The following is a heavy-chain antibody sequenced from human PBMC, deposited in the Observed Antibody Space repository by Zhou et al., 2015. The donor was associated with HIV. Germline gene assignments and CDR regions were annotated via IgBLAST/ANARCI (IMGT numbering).Heavy chain of an antibody. CDR2: INPNSGGT. J-gene: IGHJ5*02. CDR1: GYTFTGYY. CDR3: ARDRGRQWPYSNWFDP. Sequence: QVQLVQSGAEVKKPGASVKVSCKASGYTFTGYYMHWVRQAPGQGLEWMGWINPNSGGTNYAQKFQGRVTMTRDTSISTAYMELSRLRSDDTAVYYCARDRGRQWPYSNWFDPWGQGTLVTVSS. D-gene: IGHD6-19*01. V-gene: IGHV1-2*02.